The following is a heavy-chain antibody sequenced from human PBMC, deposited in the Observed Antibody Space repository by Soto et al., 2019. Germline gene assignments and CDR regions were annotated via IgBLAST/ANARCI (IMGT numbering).Heavy chain of an antibody. CDR3: AGRPEAIDY. V-gene: IGHV4-34*01. CDR2: INHSGST. Sequence: SETLSLTCAVYGGSFSGYYWSWIRQPPGKGLEWIGEINHSGSTNYNPSLKSRVTISVDTSKNQFSLELSSVTAADTAVYYCAGRPEAIDYWGQGTLVTVSS. CDR1: GGSFSGYY. J-gene: IGHJ4*02.